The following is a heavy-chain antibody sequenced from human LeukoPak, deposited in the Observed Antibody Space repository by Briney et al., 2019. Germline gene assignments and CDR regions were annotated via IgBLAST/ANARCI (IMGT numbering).Heavy chain of an antibody. Sequence: PSETLSLTCTVSGGSISSYYWSWLRQPPGKGLEWIGYIYDSGSTNYNPSLKSRVTISVDTSKNHFSLKLSSVTAADTAVFYCASLTTADAFDIWGQGTMVTVSS. J-gene: IGHJ3*02. D-gene: IGHD3-22*01. CDR2: IYDSGST. CDR1: GGSISSYY. V-gene: IGHV4-59*01. CDR3: ASLTTADAFDI.